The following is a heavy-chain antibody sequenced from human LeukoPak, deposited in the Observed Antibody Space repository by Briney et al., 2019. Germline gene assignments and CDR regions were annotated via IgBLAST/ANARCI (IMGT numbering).Heavy chain of an antibody. J-gene: IGHJ6*02. CDR3: ARDAAAMVRGGYYYYGMDV. D-gene: IGHD5-18*01. Sequence: GASVKVSCKASGYTFTSYGISWVRRAPGQGLEWRGWISAYNGDTNYAQKLQGRVTMTTDTSTSTACMELRSLSSDDTAVYYCARDAAAMVRGGYYYYGMDVWGQGTTVTVSS. CDR2: ISAYNGDT. CDR1: GYTFTSYG. V-gene: IGHV1-18*01.